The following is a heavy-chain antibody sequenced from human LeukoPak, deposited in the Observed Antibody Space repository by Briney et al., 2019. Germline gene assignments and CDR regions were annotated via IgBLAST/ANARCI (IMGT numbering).Heavy chain of an antibody. D-gene: IGHD3-10*01. J-gene: IGHJ4*02. V-gene: IGHV3-23*01. CDR2: LRGDGST. Sequence: PGGSLRLSCAASGFIFRNYAMSWVRQGPARGLEWVSSLRGDGSTFYADSVKGRFTLSRDDSRNTVYLQLNNLRVEDTAIYYCAKASSVSNADAVLWGQGTLVTVSS. CDR3: AKASSVSNADAVL. CDR1: GFIFRNYA.